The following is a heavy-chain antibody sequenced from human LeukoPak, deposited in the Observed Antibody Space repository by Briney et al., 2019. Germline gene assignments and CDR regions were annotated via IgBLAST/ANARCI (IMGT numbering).Heavy chain of an antibody. CDR1: GFTFSNYG. J-gene: IGHJ3*02. Sequence: EAGRSLRLSCAASGFTFSNYGMHWVRQAPGKGLEWVSSISSSSSYIYYADSVKGRFTISRDNAKNSLYLQMNSLRAEDTAVYYCARESGISDENAFDIWGQGTMVTVSS. CDR3: ARESGISDENAFDI. CDR2: ISSSSSYI. D-gene: IGHD3-3*01. V-gene: IGHV3-21*01.